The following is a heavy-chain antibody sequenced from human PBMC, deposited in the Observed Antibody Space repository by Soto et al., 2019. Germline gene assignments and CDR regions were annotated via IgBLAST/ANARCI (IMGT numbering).Heavy chain of an antibody. J-gene: IGHJ4*02. CDR3: ARESEDLTSNFDY. Sequence: GGYQRLSCAASGLTFTRDSMNWVRRAPGKGIVWVSSISSTTNYIYYGDSMKGRFTLSRHNAKNSLYLEMNSQRAEDTAVYYCARESEDLTSNFDYWVQGTLVAVSS. V-gene: IGHV3-21*06. CDR1: GLTFTRDS. CDR2: ISSTTNYI.